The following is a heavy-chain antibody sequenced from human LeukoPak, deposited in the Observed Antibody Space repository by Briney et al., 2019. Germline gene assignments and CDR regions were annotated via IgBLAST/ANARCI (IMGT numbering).Heavy chain of an antibody. J-gene: IGHJ3*02. D-gene: IGHD2-2*02. CDR1: GFTVGSNT. CDR3: ARDIPSAFCI. CDR2: IYSGGST. Sequence: GVSLRLSCAASGFTVGSNTMSWVPHATGEGLKWVSIIYSGGSTSYADYVKGRFTISRDNSKNTLYLQMNSLRTEDTAVYYCARDIPSAFCIWGQGTMVTASS. V-gene: IGHV3-66*01.